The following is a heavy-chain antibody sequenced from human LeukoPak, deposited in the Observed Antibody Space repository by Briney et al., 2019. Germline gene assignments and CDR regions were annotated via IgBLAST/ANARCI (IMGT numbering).Heavy chain of an antibody. V-gene: IGHV4-38-2*02. CDR3: AREEYGRRQLYWD. D-gene: IGHD5-18*01. J-gene: IGHJ4*02. CDR2: IYHSGST. Sequence: SETLSLTCTVSGYSISSGYYWGWIRQPPGKGLEWIGSIYHSGSTYYNPSLKSRVTISVDTSKNQFSLKLSSVTAADTAVYYCAREEYGRRQLYWDWGQGTLVTVSS. CDR1: GYSISSGYY.